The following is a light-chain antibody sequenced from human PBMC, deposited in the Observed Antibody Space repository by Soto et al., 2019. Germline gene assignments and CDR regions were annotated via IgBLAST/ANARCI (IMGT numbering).Light chain of an antibody. V-gene: IGKV3-11*01. Sequence: EIVLTQSPATLSSSPGERATLSCRASQSVSSYLAWYQQKPGQAPRLLIYDASSRATGIPARFSGSGSGTDFTLTISSREPEDFAVYYYQQRSNWTPDTFGQGTKVEIK. CDR3: QQRSNWTPDT. CDR2: DAS. J-gene: IGKJ2*01. CDR1: QSVSSY.